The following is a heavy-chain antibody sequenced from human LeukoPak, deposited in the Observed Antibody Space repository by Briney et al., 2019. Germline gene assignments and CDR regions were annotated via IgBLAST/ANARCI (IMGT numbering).Heavy chain of an antibody. CDR2: MNPNTGRT. CDR1: RYTFTSYD. D-gene: IGHD3-10*01. J-gene: IGHJ4*02. V-gene: IGHV1-8*01. CDR3: ARLSQTPDYYTLGGYYYLGY. Sequence: ASVKVSCKASRYTFTSYDINWVREAAGHGLEWRGWMNPNTGRTGYAQKFQGRITMTRDTSINTAYMELTNLRSEDTAIYYCARLSQTPDYYTLGGYYYLGYWGQGTPVTVSS.